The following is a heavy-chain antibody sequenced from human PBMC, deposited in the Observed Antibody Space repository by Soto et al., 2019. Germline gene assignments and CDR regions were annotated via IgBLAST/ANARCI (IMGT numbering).Heavy chain of an antibody. CDR1: GYTFTSYG. V-gene: IGHV1-18*01. CDR2: ISAYNGNT. J-gene: IGHJ6*02. Sequence: GASVKVSCKASGYTFTSYGISWVRQAPGQGLEWMGWISAYNGNTNYAQKLQGRVTMTTDTSTSTAYMELRSLRSDDTAVYYCARELGDILTGYRPSYYYYGMDVWGQGTTVTVSS. D-gene: IGHD3-9*01. CDR3: ARELGDILTGYRPSYYYYGMDV.